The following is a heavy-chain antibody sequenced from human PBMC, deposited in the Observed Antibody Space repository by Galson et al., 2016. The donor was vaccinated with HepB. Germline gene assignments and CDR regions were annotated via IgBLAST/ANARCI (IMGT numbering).Heavy chain of an antibody. CDR2: VYYDGGT. CDR1: GGSILVSTYY. D-gene: IGHD5/OR15-5a*01. V-gene: IGHV4-39*01. Sequence: SETLSLTCSVSGGSILVSTYYWGWVRQSPGKGLEWIGTVYYDGGTHYNPSLKSRVTISIATTKNQFSLKLTSVTAADTAVYYCARHRTALNTNNWPYVYGGVDVWGQGTTVTVSS. CDR3: ARHRTALNTNNWPYVYGGVDV. J-gene: IGHJ6*02.